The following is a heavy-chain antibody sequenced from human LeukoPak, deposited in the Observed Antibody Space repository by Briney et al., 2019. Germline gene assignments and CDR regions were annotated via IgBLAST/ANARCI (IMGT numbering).Heavy chain of an antibody. CDR2: IYPGDSDT. CDR3: ARPLDSSGYYSDY. Sequence: GESLKISCQGSGYSFTSYWIGWVRQMPGKGLEWMGIIYPGDSDTRYSPSFQGQVTISADKSISTAYLQWSSLKASDTAMYYCARPLDSSGYYSDYWGQGTLVTVSS. CDR1: GYSFTSYW. J-gene: IGHJ4*02. D-gene: IGHD3-22*01. V-gene: IGHV5-51*01.